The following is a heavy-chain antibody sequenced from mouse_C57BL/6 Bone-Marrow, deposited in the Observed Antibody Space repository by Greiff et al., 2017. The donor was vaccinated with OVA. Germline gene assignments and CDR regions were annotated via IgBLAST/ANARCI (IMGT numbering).Heavy chain of an antibody. CDR1: GYTFTSYW. V-gene: IGHV1-52*01. J-gene: IGHJ1*03. Sequence: VQLQQPGAELVRPGSSVKLSCKASGYTFTSYWMHWVKQRPIQGLEWIGNIDPSGSETHYNQKFKDKATLTGDKSSSTAYLQISSLTSEDSAVYSCAYCRSYCWSFDVWGTGTTVTVSS. CDR2: IDPSGSET. D-gene: IGHD1-1*01. CDR3: AYCRSYCWSFDV.